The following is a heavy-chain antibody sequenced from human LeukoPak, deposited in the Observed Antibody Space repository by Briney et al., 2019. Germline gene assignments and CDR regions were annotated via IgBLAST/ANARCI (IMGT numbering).Heavy chain of an antibody. D-gene: IGHD2-2*01. Sequence: KPGGSLRLSCAASGFTFSDYYMSWIRQAPGKGLEWVSYISGSSSNTKYADSVKGRFTISRDNAKNSLYLQMNSQRAEDTAVYYCARDSAHIVVVPVVIPPGLGNWFDPWGQGTLVTVSS. CDR3: ARDSAHIVVVPVVIPPGLGNWFDP. CDR1: GFTFSDYY. CDR2: ISGSSSNT. V-gene: IGHV3-11*05. J-gene: IGHJ5*02.